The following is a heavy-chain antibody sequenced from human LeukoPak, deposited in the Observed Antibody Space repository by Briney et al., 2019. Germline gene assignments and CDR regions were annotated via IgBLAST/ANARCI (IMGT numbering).Heavy chain of an antibody. Sequence: GGSLRLSCAASGVTFSFYSMSWVRQAPGKGLEWVSYITSSSTTIYYADSVRGRFTISRDNAENSLYLQINSLGAEDTAVYYCARVAVAGTNWFDPWGQGTLVTVSS. V-gene: IGHV3-48*01. CDR3: ARVAVAGTNWFDP. CDR2: ITSSSTTI. D-gene: IGHD6-19*01. J-gene: IGHJ5*02. CDR1: GVTFSFYS.